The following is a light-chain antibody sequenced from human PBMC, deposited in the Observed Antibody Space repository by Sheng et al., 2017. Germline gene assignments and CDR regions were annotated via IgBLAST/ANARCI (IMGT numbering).Light chain of an antibody. CDR2: DNT. V-gene: IGLV3-21*02. CDR1: NIGVKS. J-gene: IGLJ2*01. Sequence: SYVLTQPPSVSVAPGQTASITCGGSNIGVKSVHWYQQRPGQAPVLVVNDNTDRPSGIPERFSGSNSGNTATLSINRVEAGDEADYFCQVWDSGTDHASVLFGGGTQLTVL. CDR3: QVWDSGTDHASVL.